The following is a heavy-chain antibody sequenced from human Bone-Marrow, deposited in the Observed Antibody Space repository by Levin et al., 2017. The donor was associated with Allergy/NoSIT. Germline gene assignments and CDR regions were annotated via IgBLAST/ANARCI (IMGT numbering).Heavy chain of an antibody. V-gene: IGHV3-23*01. CDR1: GFTFSSYA. J-gene: IGHJ3*02. D-gene: IGHD2-2*01. Sequence: GESLKISCAASGFTFSSYAMSWVRQAPGKGLEWVSAISGSGGSTYYADSVKGRFTISRDNSKNTLYLQMNSLRAEDTAVYYCAKERVYCSSTSCVRALGDAFDIWGQGTMVTVSS. CDR2: ISGSGGST. CDR3: AKERVYCSSTSCVRALGDAFDI.